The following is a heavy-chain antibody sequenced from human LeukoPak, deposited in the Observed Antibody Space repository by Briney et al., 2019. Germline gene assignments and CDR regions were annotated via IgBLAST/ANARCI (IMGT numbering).Heavy chain of an antibody. V-gene: IGHV3-64*02. Sequence: GGSLRLSCAASGFTFSNYAMHWVRQAPGKGLEYISSVSSDGGSTYYADSVKGRFTISRDNSKNTLYLQMGRLRAEDMAVYYCARSNNIVGATYFDYWGQGTLVTVSS. CDR3: ARSNNIVGATYFDY. J-gene: IGHJ4*02. CDR1: GFTFSNYA. CDR2: VSSDGGST. D-gene: IGHD1-26*01.